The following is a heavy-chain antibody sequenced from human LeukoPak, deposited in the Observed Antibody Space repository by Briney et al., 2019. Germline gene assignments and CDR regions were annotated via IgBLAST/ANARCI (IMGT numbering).Heavy chain of an antibody. CDR1: GGSISSYY. Sequence: KPSETLSLTCTVSGGSISSYYWNWIRQPPGKGLEWIGYIYYSGSTNYNPSLKSRVTISVDTSKNQLSLKLGSVTAADTAVYYCARGGWYPESFQHWGQGALVTVS. D-gene: IGHD6-19*01. V-gene: IGHV4-59*01. CDR3: ARGGWYPESFQH. CDR2: IYYSGST. J-gene: IGHJ1*01.